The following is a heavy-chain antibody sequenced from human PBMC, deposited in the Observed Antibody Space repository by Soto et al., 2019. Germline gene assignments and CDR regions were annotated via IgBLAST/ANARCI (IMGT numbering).Heavy chain of an antibody. V-gene: IGHV3-30*03. CDR3: ARGPSYSDSYFDY. CDR2: ISYDGNNK. D-gene: IGHD4-17*01. J-gene: IGHJ4*02. CDR1: EFTFSNYA. Sequence: GGSLRLSCAASEFTFSNYAMHWVRQPPGKGLQWLAVISYDGNNKYYADSVEGRFTISRDNSKNTVYLQMNSLRLEDTAVYYCARGPSYSDSYFDYWGQGTLVTLSS.